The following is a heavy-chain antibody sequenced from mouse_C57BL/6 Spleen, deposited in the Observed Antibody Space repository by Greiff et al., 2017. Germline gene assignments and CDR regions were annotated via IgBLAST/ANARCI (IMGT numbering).Heavy chain of an antibody. Sequence: QVQLQPSGAELMTPGASVKLSCKATGYTFTGYWIALVQQRPGHGLAWIGEILPGSGSTTYNAQFKGKATFATETASNTAYMQLSSLTTEDSAIYYGAIWDYWGQGTIVTVSS. D-gene: IGHD1-1*02. V-gene: IGHV1-9*01. CDR1: GYTFTGYW. CDR3: AIWDY. CDR2: ILPGSGST. J-gene: IGHJ2*01.